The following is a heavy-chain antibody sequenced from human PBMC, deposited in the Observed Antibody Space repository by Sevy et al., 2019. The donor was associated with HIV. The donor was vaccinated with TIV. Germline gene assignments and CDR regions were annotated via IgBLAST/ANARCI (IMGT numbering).Heavy chain of an antibody. J-gene: IGHJ6*02. D-gene: IGHD2-15*01. V-gene: IGHV3-74*01. CDR1: GFTLRSYW. CDR3: VRQSCDIVEQRDVLPDYGMDD. Sequence: GSLRLSCGASGFTLRSYWMHWVRQAPGKGLVWVSRINSDGSSTSYADFVKGRFTISRDNANNTLYLQMTSLRAEDTAVYYCVRQSCDIVEQRDVLPDYGMDDWGQGTTVTVSS. CDR2: INSDGSST.